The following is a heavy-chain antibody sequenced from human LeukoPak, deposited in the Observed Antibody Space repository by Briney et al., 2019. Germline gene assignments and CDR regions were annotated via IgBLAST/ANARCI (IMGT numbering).Heavy chain of an antibody. D-gene: IGHD3-22*01. Sequence: SVTLSLTCTVSGGSISSHYWSWIRQPPGKGLDLIGYIYYSGSTNYNPSLKSRVTISVDTSKNQFSLKLSSVTAADTAVYYCARPYYYDSRIDPWGQGTLVTVSS. V-gene: IGHV4-59*08. J-gene: IGHJ5*02. CDR3: ARPYYYDSRIDP. CDR1: GGSISSHY. CDR2: IYYSGST.